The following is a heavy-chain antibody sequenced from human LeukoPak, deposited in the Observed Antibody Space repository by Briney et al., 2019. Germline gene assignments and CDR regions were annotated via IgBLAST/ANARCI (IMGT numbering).Heavy chain of an antibody. CDR2: ISAYNDNT. CDR1: GYTFTSYY. V-gene: IGHV1-18*04. Sequence: GASVKVSCKASGYTFTSYYMHWVRQAPGQGLEWMGWISAYNDNTNYAQKLQGRVTMTTDTSTSTAYMELRSLRSDDTAVYYCARDWFGAFDIWGQGTMVTVSS. J-gene: IGHJ3*02. CDR3: ARDWFGAFDI. D-gene: IGHD3-16*01.